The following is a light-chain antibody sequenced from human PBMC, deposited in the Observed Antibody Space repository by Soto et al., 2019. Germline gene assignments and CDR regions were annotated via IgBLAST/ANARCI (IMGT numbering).Light chain of an antibody. CDR2: EVN. Sequence: ALTQPPSASGSPGQSVAISCTGTSSDVGGYSYVSWYQQHPGKAPKLMIYEVNKRPSGVPDRFSGSKSGNTASLTVSGLQAEDEVDYYCSSYAGSRNVFGTGTKVTVL. V-gene: IGLV2-8*01. CDR1: SSDVGGYSY. CDR3: SSYAGSRNV. J-gene: IGLJ1*01.